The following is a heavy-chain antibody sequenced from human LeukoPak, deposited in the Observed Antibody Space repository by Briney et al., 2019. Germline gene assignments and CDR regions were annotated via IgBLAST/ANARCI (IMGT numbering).Heavy chain of an antibody. CDR2: IWYDGSNK. CDR1: GFTFSFYG. Sequence: GGSLRLSCAASGFTFSFYGMHWVRQAPGKGLEWVAVIWYDGSNKYYADSVKGRFTISRDNSKNTLYLQMNSLRAEDTAVYYCARSPRSTVVTRYFQHWGQGTLVTVSS. CDR3: ARSPRSTVVTRYFQH. J-gene: IGHJ1*01. V-gene: IGHV3-33*08. D-gene: IGHD4-23*01.